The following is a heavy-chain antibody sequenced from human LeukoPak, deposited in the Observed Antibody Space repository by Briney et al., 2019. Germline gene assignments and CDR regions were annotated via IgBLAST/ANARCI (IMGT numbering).Heavy chain of an antibody. Sequence: PGGSLRLSRAASGFTFSRQWMSWVRQAPGKGLEWVANINPDGSDKYYVDSVKGRFTISRDNAKSSLYLQMDSLRAEDTAVYYCAKLPYGDYNHHWGQGTLVTVSS. CDR2: INPDGSDK. J-gene: IGHJ5*02. D-gene: IGHD4-17*01. V-gene: IGHV3-7*05. CDR1: GFTFSRQW. CDR3: AKLPYGDYNHH.